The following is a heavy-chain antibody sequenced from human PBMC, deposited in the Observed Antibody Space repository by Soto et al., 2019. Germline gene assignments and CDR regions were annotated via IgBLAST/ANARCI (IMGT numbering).Heavy chain of an antibody. J-gene: IGHJ6*02. CDR2: ISTDNGNI. D-gene: IGHD1-26*01. Sequence: GSVSVSCKASGYSFSSNGISWVRQAPGQGLEWMGWISTDNGNINYAQKLQGRVTISTDASTNTVHMELRSLRSDDTAVFYCARDIVNCGLEVWGQGKTVTVSS. CDR3: ARDIVNCGLEV. V-gene: IGHV1-18*01. CDR1: GYSFSSNG.